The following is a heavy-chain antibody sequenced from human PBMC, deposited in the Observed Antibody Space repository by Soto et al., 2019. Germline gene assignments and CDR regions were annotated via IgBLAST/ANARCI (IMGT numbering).Heavy chain of an antibody. CDR1: GFTFSSYS. V-gene: IGHV3-21*01. D-gene: IGHD3-3*01. J-gene: IGHJ3*02. CDR3: ARAHNFWSGYYTSSNAFDI. Sequence: GGSLRLFCAASGFTFSSYSMNWVRQAPGKGLEWVSSISSSSSYIYYADSVKGRFTISRDNAKNSLYLQMNSLRAEDTAVYYCARAHNFWSGYYTSSNAFDIWGQGTMVTVSS. CDR2: ISSSSSYI.